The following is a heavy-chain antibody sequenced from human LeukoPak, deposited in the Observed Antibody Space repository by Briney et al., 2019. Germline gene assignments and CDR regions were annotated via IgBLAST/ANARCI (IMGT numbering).Heavy chain of an antibody. J-gene: IGHJ4*02. V-gene: IGHV3-48*02. Sequence: GGSLRLSCVASGFNFSTYWMNWVRQAPGKGLEWVSYISRSGGTIYYADSVKGRFTISRDNAKNSLCLQMNSLRDEDTAVYYCARRDAHDYWGQGTLVTVSS. CDR1: GFNFSTYW. D-gene: IGHD2-2*01. CDR2: ISRSGGTI. CDR3: ARRDAHDY.